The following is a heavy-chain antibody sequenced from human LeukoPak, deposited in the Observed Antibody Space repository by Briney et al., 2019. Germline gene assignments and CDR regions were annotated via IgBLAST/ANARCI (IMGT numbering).Heavy chain of an antibody. V-gene: IGHV3-7*02. D-gene: IGHD1-26*01. Sequence: GGSLRLSCAASGFTFSNYWMSWVRQAPGKGLEWVANIKEDGSDKYYVDSVKGRFTISRDNAKNSQYLQMSSLRDEDTAVYYCARFGDNGRGFDYWGQGTLVTVSS. J-gene: IGHJ4*02. CDR1: GFTFSNYW. CDR2: IKEDGSDK. CDR3: ARFGDNGRGFDY.